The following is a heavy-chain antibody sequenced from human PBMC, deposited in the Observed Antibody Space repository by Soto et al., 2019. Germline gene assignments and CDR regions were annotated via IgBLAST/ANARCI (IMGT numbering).Heavy chain of an antibody. CDR3: ARHLLKPGSISPDDAFDI. CDR2: IYPGDSDT. J-gene: IGHJ3*02. Sequence: PGESLKISCKGSGYSFTSYWIAWVRQMPGKGLEWMGIIYPGDSDTRYSPSFQGQVTFSADKSITTAYLQWGSLKASDTAMYYCARHLLKPGSISPDDAFDIWGQGTMVTVSS. CDR1: GYSFTSYW. V-gene: IGHV5-51*01. D-gene: IGHD2-21*01.